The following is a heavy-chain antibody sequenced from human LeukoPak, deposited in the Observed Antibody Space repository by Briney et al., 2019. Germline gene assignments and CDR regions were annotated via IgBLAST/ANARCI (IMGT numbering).Heavy chain of an antibody. CDR1: GFTFSSYS. V-gene: IGHV3-21*01. CDR2: ISSSSGYI. CDR3: ARISSSWAGNHRFFDY. Sequence: GGSLRLSCAASGFTFSSYSMNWVRQAPGKGLEWVSSISSSSGYIYYADSVKGRFTISRDNAKNSLYLQMNSLRAEDTAVYYCARISSSWAGNHRFFDYWGQGTLVTVSS. D-gene: IGHD6-13*01. J-gene: IGHJ4*02.